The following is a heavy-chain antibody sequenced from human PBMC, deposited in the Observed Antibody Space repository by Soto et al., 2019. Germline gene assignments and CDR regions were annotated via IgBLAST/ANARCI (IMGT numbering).Heavy chain of an antibody. V-gene: IGHV1-69*02. J-gene: IGHJ3*02. D-gene: IGHD7-27*01. Sequence: ASVKVSCKASGGTFSSYTISWVRQAPGQGLEWMGRIIPILGIANYAQKFQGRVTITADKSTSTAYMELSSLRSEETAVYYCASTPELGDAFDIWGQGTMVTVSS. CDR3: ASTPELGDAFDI. CDR1: GGTFSSYT. CDR2: IIPILGIA.